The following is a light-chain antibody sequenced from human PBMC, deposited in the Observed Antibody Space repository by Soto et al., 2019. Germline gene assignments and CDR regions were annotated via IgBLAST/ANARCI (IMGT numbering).Light chain of an antibody. J-gene: IGKJ5*01. Sequence: IVLTQSPASLSASPGERATVSCRASQSCGSNLVWYQQRRGRAPRVLMHGASTRATGVPARVSGSGSGTEFTLTISSLQSEDFAVYYCQQYNKWPITFGQGTRLEI. V-gene: IGKV3-15*01. CDR3: QQYNKWPIT. CDR1: QSCGSN. CDR2: GAS.